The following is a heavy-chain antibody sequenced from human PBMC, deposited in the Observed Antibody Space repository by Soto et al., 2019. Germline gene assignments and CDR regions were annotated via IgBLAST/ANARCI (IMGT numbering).Heavy chain of an antibody. V-gene: IGHV2-70*01. J-gene: IGHJ5*02. Sequence: SGPTLVNPTQTLTLTCTFSGFSLSTSGMCVSWIRQPPGKALEWLALIDWDDDKYYSTSLKTRLTISKDTSKNQVVLTMTNMDPVDTATYYCARMLRRLIPKAARNNPRGASGPENWFDPWGQGTLVTVSS. D-gene: IGHD6-6*01. CDR2: IDWDDDK. CDR1: GFSLSTSGMC. CDR3: ARMLRRLIPKAARNNPRGASGPENWFDP.